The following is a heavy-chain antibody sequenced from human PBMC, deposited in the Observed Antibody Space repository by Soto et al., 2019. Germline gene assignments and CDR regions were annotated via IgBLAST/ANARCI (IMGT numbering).Heavy chain of an antibody. CDR1: GGSISSGGYY. CDR3: ARTRGVGWFGGYNWFDP. V-gene: IGHV4-31*03. CDR2: IYYRGST. J-gene: IGHJ5*02. D-gene: IGHD3-10*01. Sequence: QVQLQESGPGLVKPSQTLSLTCTVSGGSISSGGYYWSWIRQHPGKGLEWIGYIYYRGSTYYNPFLKSRVTISVGTSKNQFSLKLSSVTAADTAVYYCARTRGVGWFGGYNWFDPWGQGTLVTVSS.